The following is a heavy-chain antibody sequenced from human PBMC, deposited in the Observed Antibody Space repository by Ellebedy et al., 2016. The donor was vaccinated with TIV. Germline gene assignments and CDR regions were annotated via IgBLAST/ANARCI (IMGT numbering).Heavy chain of an antibody. J-gene: IGHJ2*01. Sequence: ASVKVSXXASGYTFTSYYMHWVRQATGQGLEWMGWMNPNSGNTAYAQRFQGSITMTRNTSISTAYMELSSLRSDDTAVYYCARDPGISGTNNWYFDLWGRGTLVTVSS. D-gene: IGHD1-20*01. V-gene: IGHV1-8*02. CDR3: ARDPGISGTNNWYFDL. CDR1: GYTFTSYY. CDR2: MNPNSGNT.